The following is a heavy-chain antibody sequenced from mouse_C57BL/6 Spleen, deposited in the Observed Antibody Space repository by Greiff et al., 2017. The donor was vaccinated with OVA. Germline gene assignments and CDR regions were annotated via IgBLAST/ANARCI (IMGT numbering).Heavy chain of an antibody. V-gene: IGHV10-1*01. CDR1: GFSFNTYA. Sequence: EVKLVESGGGSVQPKGSLKLSCAASGFSFNTYAMNWVRQAPGKGLEWVARIRSKSNNYATYYADSVKDRFTISRDDSESMLYLQMNNLKTEDTAMYYCADSSGYAFAYWGQGTLVTVSA. J-gene: IGHJ3*01. D-gene: IGHD3-2*02. CDR2: IRSKSNNYAT. CDR3: ADSSGYAFAY.